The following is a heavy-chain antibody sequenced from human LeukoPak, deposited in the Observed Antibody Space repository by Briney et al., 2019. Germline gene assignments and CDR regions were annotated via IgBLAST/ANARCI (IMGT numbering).Heavy chain of an antibody. CDR3: ARQFYESRSPHAKYFQQ. CDR2: IYYSGST. Sequence: SETLSLTCSVSGGSISSSSYYWGWIRQAPGRGLEWIANIYYSGSTYYPPSLKSRVTISVDTSKNQFSLKLNSVTAADTAVYYCARQFYESRSPHAKYFQQWGQGTLVTVSS. D-gene: IGHD3-22*01. V-gene: IGHV4-39*01. CDR1: GGSISSSSYY. J-gene: IGHJ1*01.